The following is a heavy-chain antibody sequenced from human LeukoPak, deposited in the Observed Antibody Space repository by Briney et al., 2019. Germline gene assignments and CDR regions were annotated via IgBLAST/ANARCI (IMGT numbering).Heavy chain of an antibody. V-gene: IGHV1-3*01. CDR1: GYTFTSYA. Sequence: ASVTLSCKASGYTFTSYAMHWVRQAPGQRLEWMGWINAGNGNTKYSQKFQGRVTITRDTSASTAYMELSSLRSEDTAVYYCARFRSAMVHFDYWGQGTLVTVSS. D-gene: IGHD5-18*01. CDR3: ARFRSAMVHFDY. CDR2: INAGNGNT. J-gene: IGHJ4*02.